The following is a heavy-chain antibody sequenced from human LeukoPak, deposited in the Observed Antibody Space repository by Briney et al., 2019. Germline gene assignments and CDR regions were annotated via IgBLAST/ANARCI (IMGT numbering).Heavy chain of an antibody. V-gene: IGHV1-69*13. CDR2: IIPIFGTA. J-gene: IGHJ4*02. Sequence: ASEKVSCKASGGTFSSYAIGWVRQAPGQGLEWMGGIIPIFGTANYAQKFQGRVTITADESTSTAYMELSSLRSEDTAVYYCARDDYSNYRTFDYWGQGTLVTVSS. CDR1: GGTFSSYA. D-gene: IGHD4-11*01. CDR3: ARDDYSNYRTFDY.